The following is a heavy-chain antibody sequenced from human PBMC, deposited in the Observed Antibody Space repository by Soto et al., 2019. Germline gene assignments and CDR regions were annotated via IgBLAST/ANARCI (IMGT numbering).Heavy chain of an antibody. V-gene: IGHV1-18*01. CDR2: ISAYNGDT. Sequence: QDQLVQSGGEVKKPGASVKVSCTASGYSFTNYGITWVRQAPGQGFEWMGWISAYNGDTNYAQKLQGRVTMTTDASTSTAYLELRSLRSDDTAVYYCARDRGVAPPVAGNTHYYYYMDVWGKGTTVTVSS. J-gene: IGHJ6*03. D-gene: IGHD6-19*01. CDR3: ARDRGVAPPVAGNTHYYYYMDV. CDR1: GYSFTNYG.